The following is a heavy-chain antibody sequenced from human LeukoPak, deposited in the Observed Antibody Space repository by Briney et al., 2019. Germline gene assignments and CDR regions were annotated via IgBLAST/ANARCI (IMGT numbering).Heavy chain of an antibody. CDR2: IYYSGST. V-gene: IGHV4-61*01. D-gene: IGHD3-10*01. Sequence: SETLSLTCTVSGGSVRSGSYYWSWIRQPPGKGLEWIGYIYYSGSTNYNPSLKSRVTISVDTCKNQFSLKLGSVTAADTAVYYCARDKGSGLDYYYYYGMDVWGKGTTVTVSS. CDR3: ARDKGSGLDYYYYYGMDV. J-gene: IGHJ6*04. CDR1: GGSVRSGSYY.